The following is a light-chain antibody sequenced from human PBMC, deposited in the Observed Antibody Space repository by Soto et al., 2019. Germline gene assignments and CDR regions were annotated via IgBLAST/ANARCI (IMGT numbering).Light chain of an antibody. CDR3: ETWDSNTYV. J-gene: IGLJ1*01. V-gene: IGLV4-60*02. Sequence: QLVLTQSSSASASLGSSVSLTCTLSSWHSSYIIAWHQQQPGKAPRYLMKLEGSGSYNKGSGVPDRFSGSSSGADRYLTISNLQFEDEADYYCETWDSNTYVFGTGTQLTVL. CDR1: SWHSSYI. CDR2: LEGSGSY.